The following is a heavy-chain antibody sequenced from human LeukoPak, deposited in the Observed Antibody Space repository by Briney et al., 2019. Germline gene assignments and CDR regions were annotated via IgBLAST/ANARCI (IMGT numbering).Heavy chain of an antibody. J-gene: IGHJ4*02. V-gene: IGHV4-59*02. Sequence: SETLSLTCTVSGGSVSTYYWNWIRQPPGKGLEWIGYIYYSGSTNYNPSLKSRLTISVDTSNNQFSLKLSSVTAADTAVYCCASTSGYCSGGNCYSAFDYWGQGTLVTVSS. D-gene: IGHD2-15*01. CDR2: IYYSGST. CDR3: ASTSGYCSGGNCYSAFDY. CDR1: GGSVSTYY.